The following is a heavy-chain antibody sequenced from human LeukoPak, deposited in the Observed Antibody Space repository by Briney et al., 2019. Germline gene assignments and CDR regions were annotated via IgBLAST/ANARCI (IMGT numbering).Heavy chain of an antibody. V-gene: IGHV1-18*01. CDR3: ARVVDIVVVPAAMHDY. CDR2: ISAYNGNT. Sequence: ASVKVSCKASGYTFTSYGISWVRQAPGQGLEWMGWISAYNGNTNYAQKLQGRVTTTTDTSTSTAYMELRSLRSDDTAVYYCARVVDIVVVPAAMHDYWGQGTLVTVSS. J-gene: IGHJ4*02. D-gene: IGHD2-2*01. CDR1: GYTFTSYG.